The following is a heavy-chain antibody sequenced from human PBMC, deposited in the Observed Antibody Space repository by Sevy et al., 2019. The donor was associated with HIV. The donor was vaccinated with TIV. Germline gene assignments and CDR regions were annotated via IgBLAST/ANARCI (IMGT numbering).Heavy chain of an antibody. V-gene: IGHV1-2*02. J-gene: IGHJ6*02. CDR3: ARGRGTAATPYYYYCMDV. D-gene: IGHD2-15*01. Sequence: ASVKVSCKASGYTFTGYYMHWVRQAPGQGLEWMGWINPNSGGTNYAQKFQGRVTMTRDTSISTAYMELSRLRSDDTAVYYCARGRGTAATPYYYYCMDVWGQGTTVTVSS. CDR2: INPNSGGT. CDR1: GYTFTGYY.